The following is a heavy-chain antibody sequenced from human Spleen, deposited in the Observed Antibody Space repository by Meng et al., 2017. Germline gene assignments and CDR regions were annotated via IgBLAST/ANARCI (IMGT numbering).Heavy chain of an antibody. D-gene: IGHD6-19*01. CDR3: VRSSAWVRTGFDP. CDR1: GGSISTSGYY. J-gene: IGHJ5*02. Sequence: QPQLQESGPGLVRPSDALSLTCSVYGGSISTSGYYWGWIRQPPGKGLEWIGSIGHSGFTYYTPSLKSRVTVSIDTSRNQFSLWLTSVTAADTAVYYCVRSSAWVRTGFDPWGQGTLVTVSS. V-gene: IGHV4-39*01. CDR2: IGHSGFT.